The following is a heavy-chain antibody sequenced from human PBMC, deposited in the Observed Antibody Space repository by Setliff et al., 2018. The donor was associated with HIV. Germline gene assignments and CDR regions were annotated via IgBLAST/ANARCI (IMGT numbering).Heavy chain of an antibody. Sequence: ASVKVSCKASGYNFTNYGIGWVRQAPGQGLEYLGWIGTYSGNTDYAQSVQGRVTTTRDTSTGTVYMDLRSLRSDDTAMYYCAREKYGDKFDYWGQGTLVTVSS. D-gene: IGHD2-8*01. CDR3: AREKYGDKFDY. CDR2: IGTYSGNT. V-gene: IGHV1-18*01. CDR1: GYNFTNYG. J-gene: IGHJ4*02.